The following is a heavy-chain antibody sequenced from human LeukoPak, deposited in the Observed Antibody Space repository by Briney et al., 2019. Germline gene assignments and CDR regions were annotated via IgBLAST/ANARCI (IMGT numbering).Heavy chain of an antibody. CDR3: ARDVSRDVSCYTD. V-gene: IGHV3-21*01. D-gene: IGHD2-2*02. CDR2: ISSSGKYI. CDR1: GSSFSSSS. Sequence: GGSLRLSCAASGSSFSSSSMNWVRQAPGKGLEWVSSISSSGKYIYYADSMKGRFTISRDNAKNSLYLQMNSLRAEDTAVYHCARDVSRDVSCYTDWGQGTLVTVSS. J-gene: IGHJ4*02.